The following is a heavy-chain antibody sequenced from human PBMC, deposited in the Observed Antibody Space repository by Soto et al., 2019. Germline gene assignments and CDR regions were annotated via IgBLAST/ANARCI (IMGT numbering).Heavy chain of an antibody. J-gene: IGHJ4*02. V-gene: IGHV3-7*01. D-gene: IGHD3-22*01. CDR1: GFTFSSYW. CDR3: ARDSYHYYDSSGDPFDY. CDR2: IKQDGSEK. Sequence: PGGSLRLSCAASGFTFSSYWMSWVRQAPGKGLEWVANIKQDGSEKYYVDSVKGRFTISRDNAKNSLYLQMNSLRAEGTAVYYCARDSYHYYDSSGDPFDYWGQGT.